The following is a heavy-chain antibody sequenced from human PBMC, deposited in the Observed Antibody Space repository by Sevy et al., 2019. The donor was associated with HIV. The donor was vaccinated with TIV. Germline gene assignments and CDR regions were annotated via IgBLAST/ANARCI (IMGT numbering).Heavy chain of an antibody. CDR2: IYYSGNT. V-gene: IGHV4-61*01. J-gene: IGHJ5*01. Sequence: SETLSLTCIVSSGSVSSGNNYWSWIRQPPGKGLEWIGYIYYSGNTKYNPSLKSRVTISIDTSKNQFSLNLTSVTAADTDVYYCARDPSEEGFSYGPFDSWGQGILVTVSS. CDR3: ARDPSEEGFSYGPFDS. D-gene: IGHD5-18*01. CDR1: SGSVSSGNNY.